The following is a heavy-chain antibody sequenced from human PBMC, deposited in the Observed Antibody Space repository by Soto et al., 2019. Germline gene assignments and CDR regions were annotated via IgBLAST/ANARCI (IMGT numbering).Heavy chain of an antibody. V-gene: IGHV2-5*02. Sequence: SGPTLVNPTQTLTLTCTFSGFSLTTRGVGVGWIRQPPGKALEWLALIYWDDDKRYRPSLKSRLTITKDTSKNQVVLTMTNMDPVDTATYHCAHLAYWSRTSRAPNDYYYMDVWGKGTTVTVSS. J-gene: IGHJ6*03. CDR3: AHLAYWSRTSRAPNDYYYMDV. CDR2: IYWDDDK. D-gene: IGHD2-2*01. CDR1: GFSLTTRGVG.